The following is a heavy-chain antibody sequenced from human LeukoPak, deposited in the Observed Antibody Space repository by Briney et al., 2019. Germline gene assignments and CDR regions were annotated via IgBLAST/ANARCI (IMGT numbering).Heavy chain of an antibody. J-gene: IGHJ4*02. CDR2: IYYSGST. V-gene: IGHV4-59*01. CDR3: ARAGQWLYYFDY. CDR1: GGSISSYY. Sequence: SQTLSLTCTVSGGSISSYYWSWIRQPPGKGLGWIGYIYYSGSTNYNPSLKSRVTISVDTSKNQFSLKLSSVTAADTAVYYCARAGQWLYYFDYWGQGTLVTVSS. D-gene: IGHD6-19*01.